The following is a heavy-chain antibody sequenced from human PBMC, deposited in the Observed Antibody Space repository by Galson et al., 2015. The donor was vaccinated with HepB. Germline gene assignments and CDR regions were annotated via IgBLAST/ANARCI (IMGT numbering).Heavy chain of an antibody. J-gene: IGHJ4*02. CDR2: IDWDDDK. CDR3: ARTSSMYSSSWYYFDY. CDR1: GFSLSTSGMC. D-gene: IGHD6-13*01. Sequence: PALVKPTQTLTLTCTFSGFSLSTSGMCVSWIRQPPGKALEWLALIDWDDDKYYSTSLKTRLAISKDTSKNQVVLTMTDMDPVDTATYYCARTSSMYSSSWYYFDYWGQGTLVTVSS. V-gene: IGHV2-70*01.